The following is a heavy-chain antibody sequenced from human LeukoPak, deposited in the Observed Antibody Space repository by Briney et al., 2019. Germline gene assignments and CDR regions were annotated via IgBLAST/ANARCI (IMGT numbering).Heavy chain of an antibody. CDR3: ASYVYGSGSYLTY. J-gene: IGHJ4*02. CDR1: GYTFTSSG. CDR2: ISGYNGNT. V-gene: IGHV1-18*01. Sequence: ASVKVSRKASGYTFTSSGISWVRQAPGQRLEWMGWISGYNGNTFYAQMLQGRVTMTTDTSTSTAYMELRSLRSDDTAVYYCASYVYGSGSYLTYWGQGTLVTVSS. D-gene: IGHD3-10*01.